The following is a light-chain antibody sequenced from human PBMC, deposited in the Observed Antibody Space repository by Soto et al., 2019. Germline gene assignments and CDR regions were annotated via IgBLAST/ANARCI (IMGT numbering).Light chain of an antibody. CDR2: DAS. CDR3: QQRSNWPPTWT. V-gene: IGKV3-11*01. CDR1: QSVSSY. Sequence: EIVLTQSPATLSLSPGKRATLSCRASQSVSSYLAWYQQKPDQAPRLLIYDASNRATGIPARFSGSGSGTDFTLTISSLEPEDFAVYYCQQRSNWPPTWTFGQGTKVEIK. J-gene: IGKJ1*01.